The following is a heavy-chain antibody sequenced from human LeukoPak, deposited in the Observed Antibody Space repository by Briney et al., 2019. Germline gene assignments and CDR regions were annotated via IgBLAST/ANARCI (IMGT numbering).Heavy chain of an antibody. V-gene: IGHV1-69*04. D-gene: IGHD3-22*01. Sequence: ASVKVSCKASGGTFSSYAISWVRQAPGQGLEWMGRIIPILGIANYAQKFQGRVTITADKSTSTAYMELSSLRSEDTAVYYCARDHYYDNSGYWNWGQGTLVTVSS. CDR2: IIPILGIA. CDR1: GGTFSSYA. J-gene: IGHJ4*02. CDR3: ARDHYYDNSGYWN.